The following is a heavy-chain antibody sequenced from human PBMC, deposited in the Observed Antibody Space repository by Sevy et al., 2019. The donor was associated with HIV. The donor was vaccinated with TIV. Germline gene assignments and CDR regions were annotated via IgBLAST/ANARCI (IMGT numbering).Heavy chain of an antibody. CDR3: ARDGSSGGLFLKDYYYFGMDV. CDR1: GFTFSSYA. V-gene: IGHV3-30*04. D-gene: IGHD3-16*01. J-gene: IGHJ6*02. Sequence: GGSLRLSCAASGFTFSSYAMHWVRQAPGKGLEWVAVISYDRNNKYHADSVKDRFTISRDNSKNTLYLQMNSLRAEDTAVYYCARDGSSGGLFLKDYYYFGMDVWGQGTTVTVSS. CDR2: ISYDRNNK.